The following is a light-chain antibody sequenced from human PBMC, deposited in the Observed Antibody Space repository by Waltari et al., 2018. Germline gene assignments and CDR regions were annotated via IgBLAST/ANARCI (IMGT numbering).Light chain of an antibody. CDR1: SGHINNV. Sequence: QPVLTQSPSASASLGASVKLTCTLSSGHINNVIAWLQQRPEKGPRYLMKVNSDGSHNKGDEIPDRFSGSGSGAERYLSISSLQSEGEADYICQTGGHGTWVFGGGTKLTVL. J-gene: IGLJ3*02. CDR3: QTGGHGTWV. CDR2: VNSDGSH. V-gene: IGLV4-69*01.